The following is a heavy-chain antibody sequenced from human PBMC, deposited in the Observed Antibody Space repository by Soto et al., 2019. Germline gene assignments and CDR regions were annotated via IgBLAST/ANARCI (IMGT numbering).Heavy chain of an antibody. D-gene: IGHD6-13*01. J-gene: IGHJ5*02. Sequence: SVKVSCKASGYTFTGYYMHWVRQAPGQGLEWMGWINPNSGGTNYAQKFQGRVTMTRDTSISTAYMELSRLRSDDTAVYYCERGRSSSWYDWFDPWGQGNMVTVYS. CDR2: INPNSGGT. CDR3: ERGRSSSWYDWFDP. CDR1: GYTFTGYY. V-gene: IGHV1-2*02.